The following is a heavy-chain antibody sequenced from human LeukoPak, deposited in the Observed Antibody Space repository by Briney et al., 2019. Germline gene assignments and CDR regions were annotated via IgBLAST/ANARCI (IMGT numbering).Heavy chain of an antibody. CDR3: TRESGSYHGNDY. CDR2: INPNNGAT. J-gene: IGHJ4*02. CDR1: GYTFTVYY. V-gene: IGHV1-2*06. Sequence: ASVTVSCTASGYTFTVYYMHWVRQAPGQGLEWMGRINPNNGATNYAQKLQGRVTITGDTSISTAYMELSSLRSDDTAVYYCTRESGSYHGNDYWGQGTLVTVSS. D-gene: IGHD1-26*01.